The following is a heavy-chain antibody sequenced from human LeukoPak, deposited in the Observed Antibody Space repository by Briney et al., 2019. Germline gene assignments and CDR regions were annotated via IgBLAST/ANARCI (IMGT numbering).Heavy chain of an antibody. Sequence: PGGSLRLSCAASGFTFTSYATSWVPQAPGRGLECVSLIYADGRTFYADSVMGRFTISRDNSRNTLDLQMDSLRAEDTAVYFCVRSVLSWGQGTRVTVSS. D-gene: IGHD4/OR15-4a*01. J-gene: IGHJ5*02. V-gene: IGHV3-66*01. CDR3: VRSVLS. CDR1: GFTFTSYA. CDR2: IYADGRT.